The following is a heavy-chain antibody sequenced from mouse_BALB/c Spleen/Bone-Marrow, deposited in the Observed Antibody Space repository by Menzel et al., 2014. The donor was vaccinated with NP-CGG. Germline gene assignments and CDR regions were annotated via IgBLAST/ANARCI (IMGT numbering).Heavy chain of an antibody. CDR3: ARDVSLYEVGYFDY. CDR2: ISSGSSTI. D-gene: IGHD1-3*01. Sequence: EVMLVESGGGLVKPGGSRKLSCAASGFTFRNFGMHWVRQAPEKGLEWVAYISSGSSTIYYADTVKGRFTISRDNPKKTLFLQMTSLRSEDTAMYYCARDVSLYEVGYFDYWGQGTALTVSS. J-gene: IGHJ2*01. CDR1: GFTFRNFG. V-gene: IGHV5-17*02.